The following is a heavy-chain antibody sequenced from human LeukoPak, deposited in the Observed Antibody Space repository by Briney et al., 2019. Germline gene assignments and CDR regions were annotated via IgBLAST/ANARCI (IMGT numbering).Heavy chain of an antibody. CDR3: ARAGAWFADFLK. CDR1: GGSVSSYY. Sequence: SETLSLTCTVSGGSVSSYYWTWIRQAPGRGLEWIGYIYYSGSSNYNPSLRSRVTISVDTSKNQLSLRGNSVSAADTAVYYCARAGAWFADFLKWGQGTLVTVSS. D-gene: IGHD3-10*01. J-gene: IGHJ4*02. V-gene: IGHV4-59*02. CDR2: IYYSGSS.